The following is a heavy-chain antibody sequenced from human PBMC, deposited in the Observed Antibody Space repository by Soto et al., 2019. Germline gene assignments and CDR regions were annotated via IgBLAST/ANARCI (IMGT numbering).Heavy chain of an antibody. V-gene: IGHV3-9*01. Sequence: GGSLRLSCAASGFTFDDYAMHWVRQAPGKGLEWVSGISWNSGSIGYADSVKGRFTISRDNAKNSLYLQMNSLRAEDTALYYCAKVDYSNYYFDYWGQGTLVTVSS. D-gene: IGHD4-4*01. J-gene: IGHJ4*02. CDR2: ISWNSGSI. CDR3: AKVDYSNYYFDY. CDR1: GFTFDDYA.